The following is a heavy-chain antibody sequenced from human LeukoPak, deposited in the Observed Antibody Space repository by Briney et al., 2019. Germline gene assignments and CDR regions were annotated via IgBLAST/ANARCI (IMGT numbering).Heavy chain of an antibody. V-gene: IGHV4-34*01. CDR3: ARDGDMLATIFDF. Sequence: KPSETLSLSCAVSGGSFSGYYWSWIRQPPGKGLEWIGEINHSGNTNYNPSLKSRVTISVDTSNNQFSLKLSSVTAADTAVYYCARDGDMLATIFDFWGQGNLVTVSS. CDR1: GGSFSGYY. CDR2: INHSGNT. J-gene: IGHJ4*02. D-gene: IGHD5-12*01.